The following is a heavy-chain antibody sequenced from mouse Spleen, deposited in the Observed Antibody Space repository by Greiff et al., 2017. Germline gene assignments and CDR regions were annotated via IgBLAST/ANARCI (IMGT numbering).Heavy chain of an antibody. D-gene: IGHD1-1*01. J-gene: IGHJ1*01. Sequence: EVKLVESGGGLVKPEGSLKLSCAASGFAFSSYGMAWVRQTPEKRLEWVATISNGGVSTYYPDNVKGRFTISRDNAKNTLYLQMSSLKSEDTAMYYCTRRGTTVVATGWYFDVWGAGTTVTVSS. V-gene: IGHV5-12-1*01. CDR2: ISNGGVST. CDR1: GFAFSSYG. CDR3: TRRGTTVVATGWYFDV.